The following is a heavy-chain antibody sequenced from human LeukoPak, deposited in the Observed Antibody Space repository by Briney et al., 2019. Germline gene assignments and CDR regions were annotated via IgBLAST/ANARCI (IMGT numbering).Heavy chain of an antibody. CDR1: GGTFSSYA. CDR2: IIPIFGTA. V-gene: IGHV1-69*13. CDR3: ARVVDNCSGGSCYSALFDH. Sequence: SVKVSCKASGGTFSSYAISWVRHAPGQGVEWMGGIIPIFGTANYAQKFQGRVTITADESTSTAYMEMSSLRSEDTAVYYCARVVDNCSGGSCYSALFDHWGQGTLVTVSS. D-gene: IGHD2-15*01. J-gene: IGHJ4*02.